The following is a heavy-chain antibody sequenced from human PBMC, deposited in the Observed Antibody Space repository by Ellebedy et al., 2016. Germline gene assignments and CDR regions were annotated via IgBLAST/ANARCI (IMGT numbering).Heavy chain of an antibody. CDR2: ISPTSGETT. CDR1: GFTFTSYS. V-gene: IGHV3-48*02. D-gene: IGHD4-11*01. CDR3: TRGGLHNSFDV. J-gene: IGHJ3*01. Sequence: GESLKISCAVSGFTFTSYSMKWVRQTPGKGLEWVSYISPTSGETTYYADSVKGRFTISRDNGKNSVYLQMNSLRDDDTAVYYCTRGGLHNSFDVWGQGTVVTVSS.